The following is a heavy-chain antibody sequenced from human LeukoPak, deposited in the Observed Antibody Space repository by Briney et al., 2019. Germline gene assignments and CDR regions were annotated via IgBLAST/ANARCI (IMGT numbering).Heavy chain of an antibody. Sequence: GGSLRLSCAASGFTFSSYAMHWVRQAPGKGLEWVAVISYDGSNKYYADSVKGRFTISRDNSKNTLYLQMNSLRAEDTAVYYCAKRYHDILTGPDYWSQGTLVTVSP. CDR1: GFTFSSYA. D-gene: IGHD3-9*01. V-gene: IGHV3-30*04. CDR2: ISYDGSNK. CDR3: AKRYHDILTGPDY. J-gene: IGHJ4*02.